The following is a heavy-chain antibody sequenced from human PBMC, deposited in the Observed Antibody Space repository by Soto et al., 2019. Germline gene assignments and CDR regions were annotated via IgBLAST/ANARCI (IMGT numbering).Heavy chain of an antibody. CDR1: GFTFDDYA. CDR2: ISWNSGSI. Sequence: GGSLRLSCAASGFTFDDYAMHWVRQAPGKGLEWVSGISWNSGSIGYADSVKGRFTISRDNAKNSLYLQMNSLRAEDTALYYCARGQYSSSSVHQDFDYWGQGTLVTVSS. V-gene: IGHV3-9*01. J-gene: IGHJ4*02. D-gene: IGHD6-6*01. CDR3: ARGQYSSSSVHQDFDY.